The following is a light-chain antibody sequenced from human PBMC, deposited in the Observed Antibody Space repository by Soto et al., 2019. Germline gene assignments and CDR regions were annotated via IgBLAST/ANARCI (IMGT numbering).Light chain of an antibody. CDR2: GAS. J-gene: IGKJ3*01. CDR3: QQLNTFPPFFT. CDR1: DNIGTW. Sequence: DIQMTQSPATLSSAIGDGVAINCRASDNIGTWVAWYQQRPGKAPELLIYGASTLRPGGASRFSGSGSGTEFTLTISSLQPEDFATYFCQQLNTFPPFFTFGPGTKVDI. V-gene: IGKV1-5*01.